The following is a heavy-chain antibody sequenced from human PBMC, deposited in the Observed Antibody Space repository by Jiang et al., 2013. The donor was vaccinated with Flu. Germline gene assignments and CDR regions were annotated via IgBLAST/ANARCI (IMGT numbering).Heavy chain of an antibody. J-gene: IGHJ4*02. CDR2: ITGSGAGT. CDR3: AKRKLYSNSWYYFDY. V-gene: IGHV3-23*01. D-gene: IGHD6-13*01. Sequence: LLESGGGLVQPGGSLRLSCAAAGFTFNQYAMSWVRQAPGKGLEWVSGITGSGAGTYCADSVKGRFTISRDNSKNTLYLQINSLRAEDTAVYYCAKRKLYSNSWYYFDYWGQGTLVTVSS. CDR1: GFTFNQYA.